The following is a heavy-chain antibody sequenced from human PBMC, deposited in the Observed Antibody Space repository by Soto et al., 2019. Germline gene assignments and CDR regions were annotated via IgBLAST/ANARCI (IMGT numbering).Heavy chain of an antibody. D-gene: IGHD3-22*01. CDR1: GVTFSTYA. J-gene: IGHJ5*02. V-gene: IGHV3-23*01. CDR3: ADGRHKTSGYNTWFDP. CDR2: IRHTGGGT. Sequence: EVQLLESGGGLVQPGGSLRLSCAASGVTFSTYAMNWVRQAPGKGLEWVSTIRHTGGGTFYAGSVKGRFTISRDNSKNTLYLQMHRQRADDTAIDFCADGRHKTSGYNTWFDPWGRGTQVSVSS.